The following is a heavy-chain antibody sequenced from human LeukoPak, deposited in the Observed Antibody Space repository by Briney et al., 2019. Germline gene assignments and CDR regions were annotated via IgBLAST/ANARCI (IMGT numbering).Heavy chain of an antibody. Sequence: ASVKVSCKASGYTFTNYGISWVRQAPGQGLDWMGWISAYTGNTNYAQKFQGRVTMTTDTSTSTAYMELRSLRSDDTAVYYCAREGSSYCSGDSCYGDAFDIWGQGTMGTVSS. D-gene: IGHD2-15*01. CDR1: GYTFTNYG. V-gene: IGHV1-18*01. J-gene: IGHJ3*02. CDR2: ISAYTGNT. CDR3: AREGSSYCSGDSCYGDAFDI.